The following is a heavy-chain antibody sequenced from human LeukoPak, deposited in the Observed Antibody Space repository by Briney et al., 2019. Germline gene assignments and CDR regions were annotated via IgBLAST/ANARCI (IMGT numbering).Heavy chain of an antibody. CDR2: ISGSGGST. CDR3: AKRITMIVVVPGAFDI. V-gene: IGHV3-23*01. Sequence: PGGSLRLSCAASGFTFSTYAMSWVRQAPGKGLEWVSAISGSGGSTYYADSVKGRFTISRDNSKNTLYLQMNSLRAEDTAVYYCAKRITMIVVVPGAFDIWGQGTMVTVSS. J-gene: IGHJ3*02. CDR1: GFTFSTYA. D-gene: IGHD3-22*01.